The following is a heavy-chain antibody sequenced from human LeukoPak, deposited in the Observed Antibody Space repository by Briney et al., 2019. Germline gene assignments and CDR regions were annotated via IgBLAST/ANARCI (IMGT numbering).Heavy chain of an antibody. CDR1: GFSFSDYS. J-gene: IGHJ4*02. D-gene: IGHD2-2*01. Sequence: GGSLRLSCAASGFSFSDYSINWVRQAPGKGVEWVSSISPRSSYRYYADSVKGRFTISRDNAKNSLNLQMNSLRAEDTAVYYCARGRGCSSMSCYPDYWGQGTLVTVSS. V-gene: IGHV3-21*01. CDR2: ISPRSSYR. CDR3: ARGRGCSSMSCYPDY.